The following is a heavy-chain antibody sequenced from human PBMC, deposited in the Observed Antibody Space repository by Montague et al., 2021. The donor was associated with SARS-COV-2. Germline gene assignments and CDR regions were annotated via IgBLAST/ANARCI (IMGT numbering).Heavy chain of an antibody. CDR1: GGSFSRSDYH. Sequence: SETLSLTCTVSGGSFSRSDYHWGWIPQSPGKGLEWIVSLYYTGTAYYNPSLKSRVDISVDTTRSQFSLRLSSVTAADTAVYYCARTVDSRSAGIFQHWGQGTLVTVSS. V-gene: IGHV4-39*01. CDR3: ARTVDSRSAGIFQH. J-gene: IGHJ1*01. D-gene: IGHD5-12*01. CDR2: LYYTGTA.